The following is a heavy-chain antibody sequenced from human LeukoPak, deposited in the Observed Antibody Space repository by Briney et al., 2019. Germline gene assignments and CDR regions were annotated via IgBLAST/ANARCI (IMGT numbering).Heavy chain of an antibody. CDR3: ARHPAVATMDEDDWFDP. D-gene: IGHD3-10*01. CDR2: IYHSGST. J-gene: IGHJ5*02. CDR1: GYSISSGYY. V-gene: IGHV4-38-2*01. Sequence: TSETLSLTCAVSGYSISSGYYWGWIRQPPGKGLEWIGSIYHSGSTYYNPSLKSRVTISVDTSKNQFSLKLSSVTAADTAVYYCARHPAVATMDEDDWFDPWGQGTLVTVSS.